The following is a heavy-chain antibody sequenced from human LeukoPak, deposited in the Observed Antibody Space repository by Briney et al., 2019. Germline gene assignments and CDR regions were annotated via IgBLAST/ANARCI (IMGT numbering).Heavy chain of an antibody. CDR3: ARDHNYAFDN. D-gene: IGHD1-1*01. V-gene: IGHV3-48*01. CDR2: IGIDSGNT. CDR1: GFPSIEYS. J-gene: IGHJ4*02. Sequence: AGGSLRLSCTASGFPSIEYSMNWVRQAPGKGLEWISYIGIDSGNTKYADSVRGRFTISTDKAKNSLYLQMNSLRVEDTAVYYCARDHNYAFDNWGQGTLVSVAS.